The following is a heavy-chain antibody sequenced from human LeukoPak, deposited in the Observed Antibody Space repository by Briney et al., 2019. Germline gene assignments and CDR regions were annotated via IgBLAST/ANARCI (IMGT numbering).Heavy chain of an antibody. Sequence: GRSLRPSCAASGFTFSSYGMHWVRQAPGKGLEWVAVISYDGSNKYYADSVKGRFTISRDISKNTLYLQMNSLRAEDTAVYYCAKERDFWSGSNYYYSGMDVWGQGTTVTVSS. V-gene: IGHV3-30*18. J-gene: IGHJ6*02. CDR1: GFTFSSYG. CDR2: ISYDGSNK. D-gene: IGHD3-3*01. CDR3: AKERDFWSGSNYYYSGMDV.